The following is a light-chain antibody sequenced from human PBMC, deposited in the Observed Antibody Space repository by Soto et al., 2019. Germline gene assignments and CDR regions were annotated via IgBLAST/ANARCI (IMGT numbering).Light chain of an antibody. V-gene: IGLV2-11*01. Sequence: QSALTQPRSVSGSLGQSVTISCTGTSSDVGTYNYVSWYQQHPGKAPKVMIYDVSERPSGVPDRCSGSKSGNTASLTISGLQAEDEADYYCCSYAGSTKYVLGTGTKFTVL. CDR1: SSDVGTYNY. J-gene: IGLJ1*01. CDR3: CSYAGSTKYV. CDR2: DVS.